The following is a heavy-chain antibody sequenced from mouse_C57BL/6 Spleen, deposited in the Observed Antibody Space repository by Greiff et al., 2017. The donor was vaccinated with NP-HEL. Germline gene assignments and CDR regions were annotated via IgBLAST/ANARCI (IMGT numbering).Heavy chain of an antibody. V-gene: IGHV14-3*01. D-gene: IGHD1-1*01. CDR3: ARSTTVVAPYYAMDY. CDR2: IDPANGNT. CDR1: GFNIKNTY. Sequence: EVQLKESVAELVRPGASVKLSCTASGFNIKNTYMHWVKQRPEQGLEWIGRIDPANGNTKYAPKFQGKATITADTSSNTAYLQLSSLTSEDTAIYYCARSTTVVAPYYAMDYWGQGTSVTVSS. J-gene: IGHJ4*01.